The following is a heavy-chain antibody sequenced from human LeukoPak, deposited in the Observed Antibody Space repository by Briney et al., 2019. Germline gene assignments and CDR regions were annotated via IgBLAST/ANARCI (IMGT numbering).Heavy chain of an antibody. CDR3: ARVEVYGDYVSWFDP. CDR1: GGTFSSYA. V-gene: IGHV1-69*13. D-gene: IGHD4-17*01. CDR2: IIPIFGTA. Sequence: ASVKVSCTASGGTFSSYAISWVRQAPGQGLEWMGGIIPIFGTANYAQKFQGRVTITADESTSTAYMELSSLRSEDTAVYYCARVEVYGDYVSWFDPWGQGTLVTVSS. J-gene: IGHJ5*02.